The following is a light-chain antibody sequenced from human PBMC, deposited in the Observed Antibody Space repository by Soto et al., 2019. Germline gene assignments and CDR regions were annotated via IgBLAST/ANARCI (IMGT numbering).Light chain of an antibody. CDR3: ASWDDRLGAVI. CDR1: SSNIGGTNY. CDR2: SNN. Sequence: QPVLTQPPSASGTPGQKVFISCSGSSSNIGGTNYAYWYQQLPGAAPKLLMHSNNLRPSGVPERFSCSKFGTAASLAISGRRSEDEAVYYCASWDDRLGAVIFGGGTKLTVL. J-gene: IGLJ2*01. V-gene: IGLV1-47*02.